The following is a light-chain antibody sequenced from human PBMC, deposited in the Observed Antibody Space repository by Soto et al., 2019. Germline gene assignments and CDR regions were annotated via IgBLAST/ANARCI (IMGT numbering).Light chain of an antibody. V-gene: IGKV1-9*01. CDR3: QQLNAYPS. Sequence: DIQLTQSPSFLSASVGDRVTITSRASQGISTFLAWYQQKSGKAPELLIYAASTLQSGVPSRFSGSGSGTEFTLTISSLQPEDCATYYCQQLNAYPSFGQGTKLQIK. CDR2: AAS. CDR1: QGISTF. J-gene: IGKJ2*01.